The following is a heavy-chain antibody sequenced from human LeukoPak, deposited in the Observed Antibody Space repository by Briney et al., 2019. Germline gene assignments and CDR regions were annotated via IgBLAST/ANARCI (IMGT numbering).Heavy chain of an antibody. CDR2: INLNAVTT. D-gene: IGHD6-25*01. J-gene: IGHJ4*02. V-gene: IGHV1-46*01. CDR1: GYTFTNYY. Sequence: ASVKVSCKASGYTFTNYYIHWMRQAPGQGLEWVGIINLNAVTTRYAQKFQGRITVTRDTSTSTVYMELSSLRFEDTAVYFCAREGAAEAKNFDYWGQGTLVIVSS. CDR3: AREGAAEAKNFDY.